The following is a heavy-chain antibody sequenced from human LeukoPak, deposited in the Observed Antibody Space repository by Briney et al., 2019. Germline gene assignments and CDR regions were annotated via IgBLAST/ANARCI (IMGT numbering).Heavy chain of an antibody. V-gene: IGHV3-11*04. CDR3: ASGRTGAFDY. D-gene: IGHD1-1*01. CDR2: ITGRGSTI. Sequence: GGSLRLSCAASGFTFSDYYMIWIRQAPGKGLEWVSYITGRGSTIYYADSVKGRFTISRDNAKNSLYLQMNSLRAEDTALYSCASGRTGAFDYWGQGTLVTVSS. CDR1: GFTFSDYY. J-gene: IGHJ4*02.